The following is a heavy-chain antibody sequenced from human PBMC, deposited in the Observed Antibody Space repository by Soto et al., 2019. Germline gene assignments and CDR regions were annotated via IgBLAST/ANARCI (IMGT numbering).Heavy chain of an antibody. Sequence: QVQLQESGPGLVKPSETLSLTCTVSGGSISSYYWSWIRQPPGKGLEWIGYIYYSGSTNYNPSLKSRVIIALDTSKLPFCLQLTSVTAGDTVVYYCASRYGSAFDFWGQGTMVSVSS. V-gene: IGHV4-59*13. CDR1: GGSISSYY. CDR2: IYYSGST. J-gene: IGHJ3*01. D-gene: IGHD3-10*01. CDR3: ASRYGSAFDF.